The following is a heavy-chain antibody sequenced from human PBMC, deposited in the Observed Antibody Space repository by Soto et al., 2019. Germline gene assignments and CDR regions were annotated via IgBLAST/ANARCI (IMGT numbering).Heavy chain of an antibody. D-gene: IGHD5-12*01. V-gene: IGHV3-7*01. J-gene: IGHJ6*03. Sequence: GGSLRLSCAASGFTFSSYWMSWVRQAPGKGLEWVANIKQDGSEKYYVDSVKGRFTISRDNAKNSLYLQMNSLRAEDTAVYYCARRKKVATSLYYSSSSMDAWGKGTTVSVSS. CDR3: ARRKKVATSLYYSSSSMDA. CDR1: GFTFSSYW. CDR2: IKQDGSEK.